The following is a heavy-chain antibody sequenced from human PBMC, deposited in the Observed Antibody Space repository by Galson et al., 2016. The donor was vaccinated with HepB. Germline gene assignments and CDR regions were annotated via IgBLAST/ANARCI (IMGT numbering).Heavy chain of an antibody. CDR2: IIPIFGTT. J-gene: IGHJ6*02. CDR3: ARTHYDCSNNNCYLPDYYYYGMDV. CDR1: GGTFSSYA. V-gene: IGHV1-69*06. Sequence: SVKVSCKASGGTFSSYAISWVRQAPGQGLEWMGGIIPIFGTTNYAQKFQGRVTITADKSTSTAYKELTSLRSEDTAVYYCARTHYDCSNNNCYLPDYYYYGMDVWGQGTTVTVSS. D-gene: IGHD2-2*01.